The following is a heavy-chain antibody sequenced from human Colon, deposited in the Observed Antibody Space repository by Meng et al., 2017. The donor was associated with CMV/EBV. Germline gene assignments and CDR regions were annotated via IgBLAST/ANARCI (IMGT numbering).Heavy chain of an antibody. D-gene: IGHD3-22*01. CDR2: IMESGTEI. V-gene: IGHV3-7*01. CDR1: GFTFSNYW. Sequence: GESLKISCVASGFTFSNYWMSWVRQSPGKGLEWVANIMESGTEIYYVESVKGRFTISRDNAQKSLYLQIDALRAEDTALYYCVRTDYYDGRGYKVRGAFDIWGQGTTVTVSS. J-gene: IGHJ3*02. CDR3: VRTDYYDGRGYKVRGAFDI.